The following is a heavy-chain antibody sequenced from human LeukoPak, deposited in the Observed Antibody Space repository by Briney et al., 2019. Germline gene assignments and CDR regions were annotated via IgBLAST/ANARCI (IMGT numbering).Heavy chain of an antibody. D-gene: IGHD4-23*01. Sequence: GGSLRLSCAASGFTFSSYAMSWVRQAPGKGLEWVSVISGSGGSTSYADSVKGRFTISRDNSKNTLYLQMNSLRAEDTAVYYCAKVPGRVVTKNPFDYWGQGTLVTVSS. J-gene: IGHJ4*02. CDR1: GFTFSSYA. V-gene: IGHV3-23*01. CDR2: ISGSGGST. CDR3: AKVPGRVVTKNPFDY.